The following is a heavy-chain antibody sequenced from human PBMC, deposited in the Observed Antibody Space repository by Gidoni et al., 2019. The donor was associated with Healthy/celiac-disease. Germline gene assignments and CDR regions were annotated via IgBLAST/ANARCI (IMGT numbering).Heavy chain of an antibody. CDR3: ARETPVGVFDY. CDR2: INPTSGGT. J-gene: IGHJ4*02. CDR1: GYTFTGYY. D-gene: IGHD2-15*01. Sequence: QVQLVQSGAEVKKPGASVKVACKASGYTFTGYYMHWVRQAPGQGLEWMGWINPTSGGTNYAQKFQGWVTMTRDTSISTAYMELSRLRSDDTAVYYCARETPVGVFDYWGQGTLVTVSS. V-gene: IGHV1-2*04.